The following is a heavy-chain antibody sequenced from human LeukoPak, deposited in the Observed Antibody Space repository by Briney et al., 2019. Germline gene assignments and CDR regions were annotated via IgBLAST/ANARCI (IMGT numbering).Heavy chain of an antibody. CDR1: GGSISSYY. Sequence: SETLSLTCAVYGGSISSYYWSWIRQPPGKGLEWITYTYYSGSTNYNPSLKSRVTISVDTAKNQCSLKLSSVTAADTAVYYCAQGGVRFDYWGQGTLVTVSS. CDR2: TYYSGST. D-gene: IGHD3-16*01. V-gene: IGHV4-59*01. J-gene: IGHJ4*02. CDR3: AQGGVRFDY.